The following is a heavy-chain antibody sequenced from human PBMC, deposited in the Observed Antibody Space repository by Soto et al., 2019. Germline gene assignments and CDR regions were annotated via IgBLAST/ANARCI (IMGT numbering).Heavy chain of an antibody. CDR3: VRDQAHHYGSGSKNPDAFDI. D-gene: IGHD3-10*01. J-gene: IGHJ3*02. Sequence: HPGGSLRLSCAASGFTFSSYAMSWVRQAPGKGLEWVSAISGSGGSTYYADSVKGRFTISRDNSKNTLYLQMNSLRAEDTAVYYCVRDQAHHYGSGSKNPDAFDIWGQGTMVTVSS. CDR1: GFTFSSYA. V-gene: IGHV3-23*01. CDR2: ISGSGGST.